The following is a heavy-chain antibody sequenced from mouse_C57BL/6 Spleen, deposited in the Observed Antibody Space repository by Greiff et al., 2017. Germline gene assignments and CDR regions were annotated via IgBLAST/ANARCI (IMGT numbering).Heavy chain of an antibody. CDR3: TRNYGSSYRFAY. CDR2: IDPETGGT. Sequence: QVQLQQSGAELVRPGASVTLSCKASGYTFTDYEMHWVKQTPVHGLEWIGAIDPETGGTAYNQKFKGKAILTADKSSSTAYMELRSLTSADSAVYYCTRNYGSSYRFAYWGQGTLVTVSA. D-gene: IGHD1-1*01. V-gene: IGHV1-15*01. CDR1: GYTFTDYE. J-gene: IGHJ3*01.